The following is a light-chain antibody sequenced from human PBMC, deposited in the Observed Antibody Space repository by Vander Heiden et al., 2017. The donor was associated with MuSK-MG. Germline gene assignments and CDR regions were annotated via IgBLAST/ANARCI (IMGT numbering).Light chain of an antibody. J-gene: IGKJ1*01. CDR3: QQYDDDSRT. V-gene: IGKV1-5*03. Sequence: DIQMTQSPSTVSASVGDRVIITCRASQSIRGWLAWYQQKPGKAPNLLIYKASSLESGVPSRFSGSGSGTDFTLTISSLQADDVATYYGQQYDDDSRTFGQGTKVEIK. CDR2: KAS. CDR1: QSIRGW.